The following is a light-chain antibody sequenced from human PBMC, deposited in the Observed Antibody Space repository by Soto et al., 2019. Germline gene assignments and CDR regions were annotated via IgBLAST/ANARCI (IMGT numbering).Light chain of an antibody. V-gene: IGKV1-39*01. J-gene: IGKJ1*01. CDR3: QQSYSTPKT. CDR2: AAS. CDR1: QSISSY. Sequence: DIQMTQSPSSLSASVGDRVTITCRASQSISSYLNWYQQKPGKAPKLLIYAASSLQSGVPSRFSGSGSWTDFTLTISSLQPEDFATYYCQQSYSTPKTFGQGTKVEFK.